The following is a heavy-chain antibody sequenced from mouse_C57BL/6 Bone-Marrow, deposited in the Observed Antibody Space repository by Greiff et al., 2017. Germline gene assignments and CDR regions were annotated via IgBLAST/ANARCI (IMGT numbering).Heavy chain of an antibody. CDR3: ARTVDYEGRGFDY. J-gene: IGHJ2*01. CDR1: GFNIKNTY. D-gene: IGHD2-4*01. Sequence: VQLQQSVAELVRPGASVKLSCTASGFNIKNTYMHWVKQRPEQGLEWIGRIDPANGNTKYAPKFQGKATITADTSSNTAYLQLSSRTSEDTAIYYCARTVDYEGRGFDYWGQGTTLTVSS. V-gene: IGHV14-3*01. CDR2: IDPANGNT.